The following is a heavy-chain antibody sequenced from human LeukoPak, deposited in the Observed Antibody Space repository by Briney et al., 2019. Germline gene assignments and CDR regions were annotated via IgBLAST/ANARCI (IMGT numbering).Heavy chain of an antibody. J-gene: IGHJ4*02. CDR1: GGSISSGGYY. V-gene: IGHV4-30-2*01. CDR3: ARSGRSVATTPLDY. D-gene: IGHD5-12*01. Sequence: PSETLSLTCTVSGGSISSGGYYWSWIRQPPGKGLEWIGYIYHSGSTYYNPSLKSRVTISVDRSKNQFSLKLSSVTAAGTAVYYCARSGRSVATTPLDYWGQGTLVTVSS. CDR2: IYHSGST.